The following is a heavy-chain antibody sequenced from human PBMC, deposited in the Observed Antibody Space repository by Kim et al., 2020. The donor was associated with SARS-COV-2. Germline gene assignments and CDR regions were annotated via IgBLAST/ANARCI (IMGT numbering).Heavy chain of an antibody. J-gene: IGHJ4*02. CDR1: GGSISSGGYY. D-gene: IGHD5-12*01. V-gene: IGHV4-31*03. CDR2: IYYSGST. CDR3: ARARMEMATRPGEYYFDY. Sequence: SETLSLTCTVSGGSISSGGYYWSWIRQHPGKGLEWIGYIYYSGSTYYNPSLKSRVTISVDTSKNQFSLKLSSVTAADTAVYYCARARMEMATRPGEYYFDYWGQGTLVTVSS.